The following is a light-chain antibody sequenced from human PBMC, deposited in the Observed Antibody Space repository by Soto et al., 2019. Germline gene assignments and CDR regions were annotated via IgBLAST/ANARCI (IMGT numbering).Light chain of an antibody. Sequence: DIQMTQSPSTLSSSVGDRVTITCLASQRISSWLAWYQQKPGKAPKLLIFGASNLHIGVPSRFSGSGSGTEFTLTINNLQREDFATYYCQESFFTLGTFGRGTKVDIK. CDR2: GAS. V-gene: IGKV1-5*01. J-gene: IGKJ1*01. CDR1: QRISSW. CDR3: QESFFTLGT.